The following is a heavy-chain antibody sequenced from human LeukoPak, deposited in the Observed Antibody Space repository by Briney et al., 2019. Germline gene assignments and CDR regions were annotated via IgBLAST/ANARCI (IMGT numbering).Heavy chain of an antibody. J-gene: IGHJ4*02. CDR1: GYSFADYY. V-gene: IGHV1-2*02. Sequence: ASVKVSCKASGYSFADYYMHWVRQARGQGLEWMGWIKPNSGGTRSAQKFQGRVTMTRDTSISTAYMELSSLRSEDTAVYYCARDYYDSSGYFVNWGQGTLVTVSS. D-gene: IGHD3-22*01. CDR3: ARDYYDSSGYFVN. CDR2: IKPNSGGT.